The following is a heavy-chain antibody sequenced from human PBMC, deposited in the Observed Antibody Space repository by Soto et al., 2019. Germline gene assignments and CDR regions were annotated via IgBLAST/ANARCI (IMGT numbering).Heavy chain of an antibody. J-gene: IGHJ6*03. Sequence: GGSLRLSCAASGFTFSSYSMNWVRQAPGKGLEWVSSISSSSSYIYYADSVKGRFTISRDNAKNSLYLQMNSLRAEDTAVYYCARALELRVAGDYYYYMDVWGKGTTVTVSS. D-gene: IGHD1-7*01. CDR2: ISSSSSYI. V-gene: IGHV3-21*01. CDR3: ARALELRVAGDYYYYMDV. CDR1: GFTFSSYS.